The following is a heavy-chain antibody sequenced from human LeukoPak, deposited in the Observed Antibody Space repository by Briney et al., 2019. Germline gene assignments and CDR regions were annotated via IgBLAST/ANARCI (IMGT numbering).Heavy chain of an antibody. D-gene: IGHD6-19*01. J-gene: IGHJ3*02. CDR1: GFTFSSYG. CDR3: AKDFSRLAVAGHLDAFDI. Sequence: PGGSLRLSCAASGFTFSSYGMHWVRQAPGKGLEWVAFIRYDGSNKYYADSVKGRFTISRDNSKNTLYLQMNSLRAEDTAVYYCAKDFSRLAVAGHLDAFDIWGQGTMVTVSS. CDR2: IRYDGSNK. V-gene: IGHV3-30*02.